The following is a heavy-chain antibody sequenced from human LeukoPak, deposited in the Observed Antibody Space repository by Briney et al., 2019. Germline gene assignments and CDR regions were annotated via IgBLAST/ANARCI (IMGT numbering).Heavy chain of an antibody. J-gene: IGHJ4*02. D-gene: IGHD1-26*01. V-gene: IGHV3-48*01. Sequence: GGSLRLSCAASGFTFSPYSMNWVRQAPRKGLEWIAYISSTSSTIYYADSVRGRFTISRDNGENSVYLQMNSLRAEDTAVYYCARDNGGSYTYFDYWGQGTLVTVSS. CDR1: GFTFSPYS. CDR2: ISSTSSTI. CDR3: ARDNGGSYTYFDY.